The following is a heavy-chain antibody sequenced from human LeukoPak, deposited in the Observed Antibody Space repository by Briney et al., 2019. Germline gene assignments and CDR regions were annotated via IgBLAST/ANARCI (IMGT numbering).Heavy chain of an antibody. CDR1: GIIVSNNY. D-gene: IGHD3/OR15-3a*01. CDR2: IYSGGST. CDR3: AKNDYGTDSDFYYMDF. V-gene: IGHV3-66*01. J-gene: IGHJ6*03. Sequence: HPGGSLRLSCAASGIIVSNNYMSWVRQAPGKGLEWVSVIYSGGSTYYADSVKGRFTISRDNSKNTVFLQMNSLKIEDTAVYYCAKNDYGTDSDFYYMDFWGKGTKVTVSS.